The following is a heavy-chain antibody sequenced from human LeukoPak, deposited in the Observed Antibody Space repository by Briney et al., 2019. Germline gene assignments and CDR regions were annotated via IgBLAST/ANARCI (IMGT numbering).Heavy chain of an antibody. J-gene: IGHJ4*02. V-gene: IGHV3-30*03. Sequence: PGGSLRLSCAASGFTFSSYWMSWVRQAPGKGLEWVAVISYDGSNKYYADSVKGRFTISRDNSKNTLYLQMNSLRAEDTAVYYCARAKYGSYYPVGYLWGQGTLVTVSS. CDR2: ISYDGSNK. CDR1: GFTFSSYW. D-gene: IGHD1-26*01. CDR3: ARAKYGSYYPVGYL.